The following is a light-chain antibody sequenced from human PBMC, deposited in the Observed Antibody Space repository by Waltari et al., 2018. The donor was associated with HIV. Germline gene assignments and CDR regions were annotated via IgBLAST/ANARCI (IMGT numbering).Light chain of an antibody. CDR1: ALPKQY. V-gene: IGLV3-25*03. Sequence: SYELTQPPSVSVSPGQTARITCSGDALPKQYAYWYQQKPGQAPVLVIYKDNGRPSGIPERFSGSSSGTTVTLTISGVQTEDEADYYCQSADSTGTYPDVFGPGTKVTVL. CDR3: QSADSTGTYPDV. CDR2: KDN. J-gene: IGLJ1*01.